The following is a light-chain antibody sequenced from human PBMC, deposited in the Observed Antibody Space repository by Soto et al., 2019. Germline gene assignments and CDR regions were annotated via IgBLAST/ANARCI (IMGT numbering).Light chain of an antibody. J-gene: IGKJ1*01. V-gene: IGKV1-6*01. Sequence: AIQMTQSPSSLSASVGDRVTITCRASQGIRNDLGWYQQKPGKAPTLLIYAASSLQSGVPSRFSGSGSGTDFTLTISSLQPEDFATYYCQQDYNYPWTFGPGTKVEIK. CDR2: AAS. CDR3: QQDYNYPWT. CDR1: QGIRND.